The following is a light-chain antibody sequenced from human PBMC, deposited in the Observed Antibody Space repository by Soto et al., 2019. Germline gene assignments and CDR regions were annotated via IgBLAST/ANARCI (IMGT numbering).Light chain of an antibody. V-gene: IGKV1-39*01. Sequence: DIQMTQSPSSLSASVGDRVTITCRASQSNSIYINWYQQKPGKAPKFLIYAASSLQSGVPSRFSGSGSGTDFTLTISSLQPEDFATYYCQQSYSTPRLTFGGGTKVEIK. J-gene: IGKJ4*01. CDR3: QQSYSTPRLT. CDR2: AAS. CDR1: QSNSIY.